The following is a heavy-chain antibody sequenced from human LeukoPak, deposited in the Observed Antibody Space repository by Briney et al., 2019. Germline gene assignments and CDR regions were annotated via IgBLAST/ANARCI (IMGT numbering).Heavy chain of an antibody. CDR2: VYTTGTT. CDR3: ARDCGYDSRSWYFDL. CDR1: GGSINSYY. D-gene: IGHD3-22*01. Sequence: SETLSLTCTVSGGSINSYYWSWIRQPAGKGLEWIGRVYTTGTTNYNPSLKSRVTMSVDTSKNQFSLKVNSVTAADTAVYFCARDCGYDSRSWYFDLWGRGTLVTVSS. V-gene: IGHV4-4*07. J-gene: IGHJ2*01.